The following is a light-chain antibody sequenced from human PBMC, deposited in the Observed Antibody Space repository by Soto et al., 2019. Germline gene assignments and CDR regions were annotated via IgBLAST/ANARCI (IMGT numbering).Light chain of an antibody. CDR1: SSNIGARYD. Sequence: QSVLTQPPSVSGAPGRRVTISFTGSSSNIGARYDVHWYQQLPGTAPKLLIYGYNNRPSGVPYRFSGSKSGTSASLAITGLQAEAEAVYYCQSYDSSLNDVVFGGGTKLTVL. CDR3: QSYDSSLNDVV. CDR2: GYN. J-gene: IGLJ2*01. V-gene: IGLV1-40*01.